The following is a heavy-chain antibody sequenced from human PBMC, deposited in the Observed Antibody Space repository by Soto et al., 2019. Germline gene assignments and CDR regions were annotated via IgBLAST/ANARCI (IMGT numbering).Heavy chain of an antibody. CDR1: GFTFSTYA. V-gene: IGHV3-30-3*01. CDR3: ARDPGTSGWSLGPDY. CDR2: MSYDGSNK. J-gene: IGHJ4*02. Sequence: QVQLVESGGGVVQPGRSLRLSCAASGFTFSTYAMHRVRQAPGKGLEWVAVMSYDGSNKYYADSVKGRFTISRDNSKNTLYLQMNSLRGEDTAVYYCARDPGTSGWSLGPDYWGQGTLVTVSS. D-gene: IGHD6-19*01.